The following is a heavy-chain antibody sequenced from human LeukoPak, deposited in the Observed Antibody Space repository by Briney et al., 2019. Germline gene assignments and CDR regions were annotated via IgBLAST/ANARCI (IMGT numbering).Heavy chain of an antibody. CDR1: GFSFSGYG. D-gene: IGHD2-15*01. Sequence: GGSLRLSCAASGFSFSGYGMHWVRQAPGKGPVWVSRINNDGSGTTYADSVKGRFTISRDDAKNTLYLQMNSLRAEDTAVYYCVRGGESTWSWGQGTLVTVSS. CDR3: VRGGESTWS. J-gene: IGHJ5*02. CDR2: INNDGSGT. V-gene: IGHV3-74*01.